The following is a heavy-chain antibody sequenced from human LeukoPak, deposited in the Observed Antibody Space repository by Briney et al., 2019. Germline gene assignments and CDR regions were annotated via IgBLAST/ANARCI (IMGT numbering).Heavy chain of an antibody. D-gene: IGHD3-22*01. J-gene: IGHJ4*02. Sequence: GGSLRLSCAVSGITLSNYGMSWVRQAPGKGLEGVSGISGSGGNTYYADSVKGRFTISRGNSKNTLYLQMNSLRAEDTAVYFCAKRGVVIRVILVGFHKEAYYFDSWGQGALVTVSS. CDR1: GITLSNYG. V-gene: IGHV3-23*01. CDR2: ISGSGGNT. CDR3: AKRGVVIRVILVGFHKEAYYFDS.